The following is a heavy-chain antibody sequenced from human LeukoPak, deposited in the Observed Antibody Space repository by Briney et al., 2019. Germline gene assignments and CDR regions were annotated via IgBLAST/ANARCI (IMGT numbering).Heavy chain of an antibody. J-gene: IGHJ4*02. Sequence: SETLSLTCTVSGGSISSSSYYWGWIRQPPGKGLEWIGSIYYSGSTNYNPSLKSRVTISVDTSKNQFSLKLSSVTAADTAVYYCASSRPSEWELQNYFDYWGQGTLVTVSS. D-gene: IGHD1-26*01. CDR1: GGSISSSSYY. CDR3: ASSRPSEWELQNYFDY. CDR2: IYYSGST. V-gene: IGHV4-39*07.